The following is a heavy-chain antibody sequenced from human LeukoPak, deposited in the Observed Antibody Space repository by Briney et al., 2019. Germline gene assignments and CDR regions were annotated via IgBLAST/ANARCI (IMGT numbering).Heavy chain of an antibody. Sequence: PGGSLRLSCAASGFTFSSYAMSWVRQAPGKGLEWVSAISGSGGSTYYADSVKGRFTISRDNAKNSLYLQMNSLRAEDTAVYYCARDDDEVGVRPFDYWGQGTLVTVSS. CDR2: ISGSGGST. V-gene: IGHV3-23*01. J-gene: IGHJ4*02. D-gene: IGHD3-10*01. CDR1: GFTFSSYA. CDR3: ARDDDEVGVRPFDY.